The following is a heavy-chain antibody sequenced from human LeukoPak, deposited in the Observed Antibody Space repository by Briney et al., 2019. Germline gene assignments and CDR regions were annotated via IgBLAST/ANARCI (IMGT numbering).Heavy chain of an antibody. CDR2: MNPNSGNT. Sequence: ASVKVSCKASGYTFTSYDINWVRQATGQGLEWMGWMNPNSGNTGYAQKFQGRVTITRNTSMSTAYMELSSLRSEDTAVYYCAASPDTSMVTGNWGQGTLVTVSS. CDR3: AASPDTSMVTGN. V-gene: IGHV1-8*03. J-gene: IGHJ4*02. D-gene: IGHD5-18*01. CDR1: GYTFTSYD.